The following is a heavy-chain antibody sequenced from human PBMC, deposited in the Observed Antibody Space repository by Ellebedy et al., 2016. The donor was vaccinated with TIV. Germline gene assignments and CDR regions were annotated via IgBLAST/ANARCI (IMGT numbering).Heavy chain of an antibody. CDR2: INPSGGSA. V-gene: IGHV1-46*01. J-gene: IGHJ5*02. CDR3: ARDDIADSIVPGNWIDP. CDR1: GYTFTSHY. D-gene: IGHD2-2*01. Sequence: AASVKVSCKASGYTFTSHYMHWVRQAPGQGLEWMGVINPSGGSARYAQKFQGRVAMTSDTSTSTVYMELSSLRSEDTAMYYCARDDIADSIVPGNWIDPWGQGTLVTVSS.